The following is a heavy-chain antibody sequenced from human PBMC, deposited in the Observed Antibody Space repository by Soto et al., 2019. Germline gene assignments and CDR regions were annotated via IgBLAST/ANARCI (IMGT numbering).Heavy chain of an antibody. CDR1: GGSISSYY. J-gene: IGHJ6*02. Sequence: TLSLTCTVSGGSISSYYWSWIRQPPGKGLEWIGYIYYSGSTNYNPSLKSRVTISVDTSKNQFSLKLSSVTAADTAVYYCAREGLLAVTNLNYYYYGMDVWGQGTTVTVSS. D-gene: IGHD4-17*01. CDR3: AREGLLAVTNLNYYYYGMDV. V-gene: IGHV4-59*01. CDR2: IYYSGST.